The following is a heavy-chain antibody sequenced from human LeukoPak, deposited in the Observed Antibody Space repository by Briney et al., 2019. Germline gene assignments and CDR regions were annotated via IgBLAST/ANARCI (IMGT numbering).Heavy chain of an antibody. CDR1: GYTFTGYY. J-gene: IGHJ5*02. Sequence: ASVKVSCKASGYTFTGYYMHWVRQAPGQGLEWMGRINPNSGGTNYAQKSQGRVTMTRDTSISTAYMELSRLRSDDTAVYYCARVYYDSSGYYGFDPWGQGTLVTVSS. CDR2: INPNSGGT. V-gene: IGHV1-2*06. D-gene: IGHD3-22*01. CDR3: ARVYYDSSGYYGFDP.